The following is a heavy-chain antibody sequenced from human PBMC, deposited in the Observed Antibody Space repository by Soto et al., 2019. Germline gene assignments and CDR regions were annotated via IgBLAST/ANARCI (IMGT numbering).Heavy chain of an antibody. Sequence: QVQLVQSGAEEKKPGASVKVSCKASGYTFTSYAMHWVRQAPGQRLEWMGWISAGNGNTKYSQKFQGRVTITRDTSASTAYMELSSLRSEDTAVYYCARPGSRWDYWGQGTLVTVSS. D-gene: IGHD6-19*01. CDR2: ISAGNGNT. J-gene: IGHJ4*02. CDR1: GYTFTSYA. CDR3: ARPGSRWDY. V-gene: IGHV1-3*05.